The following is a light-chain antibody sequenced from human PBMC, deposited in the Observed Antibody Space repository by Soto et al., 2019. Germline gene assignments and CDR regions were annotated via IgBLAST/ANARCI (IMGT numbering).Light chain of an antibody. CDR3: SSYTTSNTPLYV. CDR1: TSNIGANH. V-gene: IGLV1-44*01. J-gene: IGLJ1*01. Sequence: QSVLTQPPSAAGTPGQRVIISCSGSTSNIGANHVNWYQQFPGTAPKLLIFATDRRPSGVPARFSGSKSGTSASLAISGLQSADEADYYCSSYTTSNTPLYVFGTGTKLTVL. CDR2: ATD.